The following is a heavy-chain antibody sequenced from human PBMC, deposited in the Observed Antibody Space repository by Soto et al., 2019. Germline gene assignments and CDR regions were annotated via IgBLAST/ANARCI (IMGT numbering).Heavy chain of an antibody. V-gene: IGHV3-30-3*01. CDR1: GFTFSSYA. CDR2: ISYDGSNK. D-gene: IGHD3-10*01. Sequence: QMQLVESGGGVVQPGRSLRLSCAASGFTFSSYAMHWVRQAPGKGLVWVAVISYDGSNKYYADSVKGRFTISRDNSKHTLYLQMNSLRADDTAVYYCARDRGGRMVRGVMGFDYWGQGTLVTVSS. J-gene: IGHJ4*02. CDR3: ARDRGGRMVRGVMGFDY.